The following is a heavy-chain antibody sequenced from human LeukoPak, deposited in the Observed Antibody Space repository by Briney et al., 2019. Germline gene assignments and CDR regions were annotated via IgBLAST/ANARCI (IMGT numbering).Heavy chain of an antibody. CDR1: GYSFTSYW. J-gene: IGHJ5*02. CDR3: ARGGSADYVWGSYRYGWFDP. V-gene: IGHV5-51*01. D-gene: IGHD3-16*02. CDR2: IYPGDSDT. Sequence: GESLKISCKGSGYSFTSYWIGWVRQMPGKGLEWMGIIYPGDSDTRYSPSFQGQVTISADKSISTAYLQWSSLKASDTAMYYCARGGSADYVWGSYRYGWFDPWGQGTLVTVSS.